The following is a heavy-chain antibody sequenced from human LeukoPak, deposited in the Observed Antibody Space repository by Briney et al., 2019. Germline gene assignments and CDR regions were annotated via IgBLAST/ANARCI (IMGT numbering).Heavy chain of an antibody. Sequence: SVKVSCKASGGTFSSYAISWVRQAPGQGLEWMGGIIPIFGTANYAQKFQGRVTITTDESTSTAYMELSSLRSEDTAVYYCARDRPEGRANRHSYYYMDVWGKGTTVTVSS. D-gene: IGHD1-14*01. J-gene: IGHJ6*03. V-gene: IGHV1-69*05. CDR3: ARDRPEGRANRHSYYYMDV. CDR2: IIPIFGTA. CDR1: GGTFSSYA.